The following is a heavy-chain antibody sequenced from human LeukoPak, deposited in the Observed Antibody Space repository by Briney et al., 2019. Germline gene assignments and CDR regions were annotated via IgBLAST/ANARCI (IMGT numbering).Heavy chain of an antibody. CDR1: GLTLSDHI. CDR2: SRRKSKSYTT. CDR3: TRDGGDSGNTAFDV. V-gene: IGHV3-72*01. J-gene: IGHJ3*01. D-gene: IGHD3-16*01. Sequence: GGSMTVSCTGSGLTLSDHIIDWVRPAPGKGLEWVGRSRRKSKSYTTEYAASVKERFTISRDASKNSLHLQMNSLKTEDTAVYFCTRDGGDSGNTAFDVWGQGTMVTVSS.